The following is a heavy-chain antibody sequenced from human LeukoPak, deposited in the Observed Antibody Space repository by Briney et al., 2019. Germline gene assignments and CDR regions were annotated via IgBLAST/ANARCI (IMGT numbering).Heavy chain of an antibody. V-gene: IGHV4-39*07. Sequence: SETLSLTCTVSGGSISSSSYYWGWIRQPPGKGLEWIGSIYYSGSTYYNPSLKSRVTILVDTSKNQFSLKLSSVTAADTAVYYCARGRGDTYYDFWSGYSLSGGRSLDYWGQGTLVTVSS. CDR3: ARGRGDTYYDFWSGYSLSGGRSLDY. J-gene: IGHJ4*02. D-gene: IGHD3-3*01. CDR2: IYYSGST. CDR1: GGSISSSSYY.